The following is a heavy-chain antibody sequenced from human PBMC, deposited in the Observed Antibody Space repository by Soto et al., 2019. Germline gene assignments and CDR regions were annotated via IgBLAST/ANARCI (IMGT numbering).Heavy chain of an antibody. V-gene: IGHV3-23*01. CDR2: ISGSGGST. D-gene: IGHD6-19*01. CDR1: GFTFSSYA. J-gene: IGHJ4*02. CDR3: AKGSSGWYVFIDY. Sequence: GGSLRLSCAASGFTFSSYAMSWVRQAPGKGLEWVSAISGSGGSTYYADSVKGRFTISRDNSKNTLYLQMNSLRADDMAVYYCAKGSSGWYVFIDYWGQGTLVTVSS.